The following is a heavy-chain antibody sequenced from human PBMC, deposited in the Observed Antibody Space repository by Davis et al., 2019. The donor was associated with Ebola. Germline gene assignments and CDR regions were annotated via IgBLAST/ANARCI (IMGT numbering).Heavy chain of an antibody. CDR3: ASQEVVVAATVY. CDR2: IDPSDSYT. Sequence: GESLKISCKGSGYSFTSYWISWVRQMPGKGLEWMGRIDPSDSYTNYSPSFQGHVTISADKSISTAYLQWSSLKTSDTAMYYCASQEVVVAATVYWGQGTLVTVSS. D-gene: IGHD2-15*01. J-gene: IGHJ4*02. CDR1: GYSFTSYW. V-gene: IGHV5-10-1*01.